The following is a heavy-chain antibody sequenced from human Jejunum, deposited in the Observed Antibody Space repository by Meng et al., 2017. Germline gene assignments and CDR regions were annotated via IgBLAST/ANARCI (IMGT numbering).Heavy chain of an antibody. V-gene: IGHV3-7*01. D-gene: IGHD4-17*01. CDR3: ARDATRGGDFDY. J-gene: IGHJ4*02. CDR1: GFTFTKYW. CDR2: INNGGTDM. Sequence: GESLKISCAASGFTFTKYWMAWVRQAPGKGPEWVANINNGGTDMYYADSVKGRFTISRDNAKISVDLQMNSLTAEDTAVYYCARDATRGGDFDYWGQGTLVTVSS.